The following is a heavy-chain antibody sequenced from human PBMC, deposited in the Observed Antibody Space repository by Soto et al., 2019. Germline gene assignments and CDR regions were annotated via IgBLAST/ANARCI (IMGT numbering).Heavy chain of an antibody. J-gene: IGHJ4*02. CDR3: ARHIGYTDSSRFDD. Sequence: SETLSLTCTVSGGSFSSNTDYWGWIRQPPGKGLECIGSISSSGKTYYNPSLKSRVTIPVDTSKDQFSLRVSSVTAADAAVYYCARHIGYTDSSRFDDWGPGTLVTVSS. V-gene: IGHV4-39*01. CDR2: ISSSGKT. CDR1: GGSFSSNTDY. D-gene: IGHD6-13*01.